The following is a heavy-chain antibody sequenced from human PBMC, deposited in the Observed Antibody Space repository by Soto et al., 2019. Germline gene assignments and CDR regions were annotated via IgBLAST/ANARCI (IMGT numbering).Heavy chain of an antibody. V-gene: IGHV4-59*01. CDR3: ARDRGYSYGHRAFDI. D-gene: IGHD5-18*01. CDR2: IYYSGST. J-gene: IGHJ3*02. Sequence: SETLSHTCTVSGGSISSYYWSWIRQTPGKGLEWIGYIYYSGSTNYNPSLKSRVTISVDTSKNQFSLKLSSVTAADTAVYYCARDRGYSYGHRAFDIWGQGTMVTGSS. CDR1: GGSISSYY.